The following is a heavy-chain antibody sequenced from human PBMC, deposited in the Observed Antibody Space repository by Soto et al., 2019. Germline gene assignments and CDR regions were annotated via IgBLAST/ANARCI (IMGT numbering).Heavy chain of an antibody. CDR1: GYIFPNSW. J-gene: IGHJ4*02. CDR2: IYPADSDT. CDR3: ARLGICSSTSSHDFDY. V-gene: IGHV5-51*01. D-gene: IGHD2-2*01. Sequence: ESLKISCKGSGYIFPNSWIGWVRQMPVKVLDLILIIYPADSDTRYSPSSQGQVPIPADKSTSTPSLQGSRLKASDTAIYYCARLGICSSTSSHDFDYGGQGTLVTVSS.